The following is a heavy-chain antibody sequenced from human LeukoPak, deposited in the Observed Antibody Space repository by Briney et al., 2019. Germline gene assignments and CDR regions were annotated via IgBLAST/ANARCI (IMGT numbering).Heavy chain of an antibody. Sequence: SETLSLTCAVYGGSFSGYYWSWIRQPPGRGLEWIGEINHSGSTNYNPSLKSRVTISVDTSKNQFSLKLSSVTAADTAVYSCARASSRYFGWSPSGFDPWGQGTLVTVSS. CDR1: GGSFSGYY. J-gene: IGHJ5*02. D-gene: IGHD3-9*01. V-gene: IGHV4-34*01. CDR2: INHSGST. CDR3: ARASSRYFGWSPSGFDP.